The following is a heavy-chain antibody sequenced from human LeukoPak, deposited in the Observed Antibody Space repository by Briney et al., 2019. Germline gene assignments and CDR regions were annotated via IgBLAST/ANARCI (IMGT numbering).Heavy chain of an antibody. CDR3: ARDLYDSSGYYYRYYFDY. V-gene: IGHV1-69*05. CDR1: GGTFSSYA. D-gene: IGHD3-22*01. J-gene: IGHJ4*02. CDR2: IIPIFGTA. Sequence: ASVKVSCKASGGTFSSYAISWVRQAPGQGPEWMGRIIPIFGTANYAQKFQGRVTITTDESTSTAYVELSSLRSEDTAVYYCARDLYDSSGYYYRYYFDYWGQGTLVTVSS.